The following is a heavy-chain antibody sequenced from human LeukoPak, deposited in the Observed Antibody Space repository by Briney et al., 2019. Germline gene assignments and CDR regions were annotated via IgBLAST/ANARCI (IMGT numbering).Heavy chain of an antibody. Sequence: GGSLRLSCAASGFTFDDYAMHWVRQAPGKGLEWVSGISWNSGSIGYADSVKGRFTISRDNAKNSLYLQMNSLRSDDTAVYYCARDGRHDYVWGSDNWGQGTLVTVSS. CDR2: ISWNSGSI. CDR1: GFTFDDYA. CDR3: ARDGRHDYVWGSDN. J-gene: IGHJ4*02. V-gene: IGHV3-9*01. D-gene: IGHD3-16*01.